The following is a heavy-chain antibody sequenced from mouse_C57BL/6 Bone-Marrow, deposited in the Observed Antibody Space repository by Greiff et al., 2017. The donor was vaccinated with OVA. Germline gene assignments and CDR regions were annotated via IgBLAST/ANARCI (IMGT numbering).Heavy chain of an antibody. D-gene: IGHD2-1*01. J-gene: IGHJ4*01. Sequence: VKVVESGPGLVAPSQSLSITCTVSGFSLTSYGVDWVRQPPGKGLEWLGVIWGGGSTNYNSALMSRLSISKDNSKSQVFLKMNSLQTDDTAMYYCAKRYYGNPYYAMDYWGQGTSVTVSS. V-gene: IGHV2-9*01. CDR3: AKRYYGNPYYAMDY. CDR2: IWGGGST. CDR1: GFSLTSYG.